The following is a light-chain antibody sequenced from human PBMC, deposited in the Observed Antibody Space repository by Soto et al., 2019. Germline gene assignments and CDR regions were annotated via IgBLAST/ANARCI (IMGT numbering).Light chain of an antibody. CDR1: QSISSY. Sequence: DIQMTQSPSSLSASVGDRVTITCRASQSISSYLNWYQQKPGKAPKLLIYAASSLQSGVTSRFSGSGSGTDFTHTISSLQPEDFATYYCQQSYSTPLTFGGGTKVEIK. CDR3: QQSYSTPLT. V-gene: IGKV1-39*01. J-gene: IGKJ4*01. CDR2: AAS.